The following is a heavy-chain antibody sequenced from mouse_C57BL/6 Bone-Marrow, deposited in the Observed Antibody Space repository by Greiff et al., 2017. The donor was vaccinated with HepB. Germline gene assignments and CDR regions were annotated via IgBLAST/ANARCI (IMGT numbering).Heavy chain of an antibody. CDR2: IYPGSGST. Sequence: QVQLQQPGAELVKPGASVKMSCKASGYTFTSYWITWVKQRPGQGLEWIGDIYPGSGSTNYNEKFKSEATLTVDTSSSTAYMQLSSLTSEDSAVYYCARTFYDGYYVGAMDYWGQGTSVTVSS. V-gene: IGHV1-55*01. CDR3: ARTFYDGYYVGAMDY. CDR1: GYTFTSYW. D-gene: IGHD2-3*01. J-gene: IGHJ4*01.